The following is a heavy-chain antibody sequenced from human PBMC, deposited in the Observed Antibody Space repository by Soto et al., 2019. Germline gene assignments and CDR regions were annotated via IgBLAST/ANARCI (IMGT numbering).Heavy chain of an antibody. J-gene: IGHJ5*02. Sequence: SETLSLTCTVSGGSISSGDYYWSWIRQPPGKGLEWIGYIYYSGSTYYNPSLKSRVTISVDTSKNQFSLKLSSVTAADTAVYYCARATRGYCSSTSCYLSGDFDPWGQGTLVTVSS. CDR2: IYYSGST. CDR1: GGSISSGDYY. V-gene: IGHV4-30-4*01. CDR3: ARATRGYCSSTSCYLSGDFDP. D-gene: IGHD2-2*01.